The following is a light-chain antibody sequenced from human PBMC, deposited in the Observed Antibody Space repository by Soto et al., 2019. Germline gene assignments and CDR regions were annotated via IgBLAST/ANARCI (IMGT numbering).Light chain of an antibody. V-gene: IGKV4-1*01. CDR3: QQYYCPPRT. CDR2: WAS. J-gene: IGKJ1*01. CDR1: QSVLYSSNNKNY. Sequence: DIVMTQSPDSLAVSLGERATINCKSSQSVLYSSNNKNYLAWYLQKPRQPPKLLIYWASTRESGVPDRFSGSGSGTAFTLTSSSLQAEDVAVYYCQQYYCPPRTFGQGTKVEIK.